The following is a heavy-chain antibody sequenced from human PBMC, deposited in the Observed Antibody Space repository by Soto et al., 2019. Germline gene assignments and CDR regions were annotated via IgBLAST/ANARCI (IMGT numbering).Heavy chain of an antibody. V-gene: IGHV4-34*01. D-gene: IGHD3-10*01. CDR3: ARGPEMSTITMVRGVIIKSFDY. J-gene: IGHJ4*02. CDR2: INHSGIT. Sequence: SDTLSLTCAVYGGSFSGYYWSWIRQPPGKGLEWIGEINHSGITNYNPSLKRRGTISVDTSKNQFSLKLSSVTAPDTAVYYCARGPEMSTITMVRGVIIKSFDYWGQGTLVTVSS. CDR1: GGSFSGYY.